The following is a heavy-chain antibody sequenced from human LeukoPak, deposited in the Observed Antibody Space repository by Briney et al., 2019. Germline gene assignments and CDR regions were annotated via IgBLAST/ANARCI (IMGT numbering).Heavy chain of an antibody. CDR2: ISSSSSYI. J-gene: IGHJ4*02. CDR1: GFTFSSYS. CDR3: ASLCSGGSCYRGY. V-gene: IGHV3-21*01. D-gene: IGHD2-15*01. Sequence: GGSLRLSCAASGFTFSSYSMNWVRQAPGKGLEWVSSISSSSSYIYYADSVKGRFTISRDNAKNTLYLQMNSLRAEDTAVYYCASLCSGGSCYRGYWGQGTLVTVSS.